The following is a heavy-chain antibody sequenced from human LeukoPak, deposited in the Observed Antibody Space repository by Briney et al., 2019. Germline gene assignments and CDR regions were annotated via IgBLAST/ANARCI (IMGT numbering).Heavy chain of an antibody. J-gene: IGHJ3*02. CDR1: GYTFTSYY. Sequence: ASVKVSCKASGYTFTSYYMHWVRQAPGQGLEWMGIINPSGGSTSYAQKFQGRVTMTRDTSTSTVYMELSSLRSEDTAVYYCATGSYDSSGYPYAFDIWGQGTMVTVSS. CDR3: ATGSYDSSGYPYAFDI. D-gene: IGHD3-22*01. CDR2: INPSGGST. V-gene: IGHV1-46*01.